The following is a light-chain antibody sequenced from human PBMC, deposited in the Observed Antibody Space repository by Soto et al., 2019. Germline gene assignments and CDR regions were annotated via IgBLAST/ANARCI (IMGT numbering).Light chain of an antibody. CDR1: QTISSSY. CDR3: QQYGSSPKP. CDR2: GAS. J-gene: IGKJ1*01. V-gene: IGKV3-20*01. Sequence: EIVLTQSPGTLSLSPGERATLSCRASQTISSSYLAWYQQKPGQAPRLLIYGASSRATGIPDRFSGSGSGTDFTLTISRLEPEDFAGHYCQQYGSSPKPFGQGTKVDIK.